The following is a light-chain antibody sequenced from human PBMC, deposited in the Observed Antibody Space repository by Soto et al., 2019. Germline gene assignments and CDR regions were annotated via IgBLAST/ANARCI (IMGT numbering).Light chain of an antibody. Sequence: QSVLTQPASVPGSPGQSITISCTGTSSDVGGYNYVSWYQQHPGKAPKLMIYDVSNRPSGVSNRFSGSKSGNTASLTISGLQAEDEADYYCSSYTSSSLWVFGTGTKLTVL. CDR1: SSDVGGYNY. CDR3: SSYTSSSLWV. V-gene: IGLV2-14*01. J-gene: IGLJ1*01. CDR2: DVS.